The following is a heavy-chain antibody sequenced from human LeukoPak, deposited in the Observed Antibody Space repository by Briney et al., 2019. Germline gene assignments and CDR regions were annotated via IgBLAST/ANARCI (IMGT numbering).Heavy chain of an antibody. CDR1: GFTFHDHA. CDR3: TKDFGPEVGTTDY. J-gene: IGHJ4*02. CDR2: INRNSASM. Sequence: GGSLRLSCAASGFTFHDHAMHWFRQAPGKGLEWVSGINRNSASMGYADSVKGRFTISRDNAKNSLYLQMNSLRVEDTALYYCTKDFGPEVGTTDYWGQGTLVTVSS. D-gene: IGHD1-26*01. V-gene: IGHV3-9*01.